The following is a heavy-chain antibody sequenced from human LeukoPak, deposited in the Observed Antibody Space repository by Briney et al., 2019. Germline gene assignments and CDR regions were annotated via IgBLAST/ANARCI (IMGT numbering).Heavy chain of an antibody. Sequence: GGSLRLSCAASGFTFSSYSMNWVRQAPGKGLEWISYIDTAGRTVYYADSVKGRFTISRDNAKNSLYLQMNSLRAEDTAVYYCAKEDDFWSGYYRGDFDYWGQGTLVTVSS. V-gene: IGHV3-48*04. CDR3: AKEDDFWSGYYRGDFDY. D-gene: IGHD3-3*01. J-gene: IGHJ4*02. CDR2: IDTAGRTV. CDR1: GFTFSSYS.